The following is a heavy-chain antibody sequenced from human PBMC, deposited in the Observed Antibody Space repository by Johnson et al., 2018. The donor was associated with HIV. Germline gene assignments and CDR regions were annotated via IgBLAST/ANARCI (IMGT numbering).Heavy chain of an antibody. Sequence: EVQVVESGGGLVQPGGSLRLSCAASGFTFSSYAMHWVRQAPGKGLEWVSAISGSGGSTYYADSVKGRFTISRDNSKNTLYLQMNSLRAEDTAVYYCAKDVYGGNLEPFDAFDIWGQGTMVTVSS. CDR2: ISGSGGST. J-gene: IGHJ3*02. CDR3: AKDVYGGNLEPFDAFDI. D-gene: IGHD4-23*01. V-gene: IGHV3-23*04. CDR1: GFTFSSYA.